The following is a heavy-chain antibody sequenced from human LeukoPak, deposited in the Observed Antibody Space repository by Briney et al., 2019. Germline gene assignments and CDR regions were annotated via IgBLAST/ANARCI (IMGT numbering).Heavy chain of an antibody. J-gene: IGHJ5*02. V-gene: IGHV5-51*01. D-gene: IGHD6-25*01. CDR2: FNPRDSST. Sequence: VGSFNPRDSSTRYSPSFQGQVTFSADSSVSTAYLHWSSLRASDTAIYYCARHYGSAWFAHWGQGTQVTVSS. CDR3: ARHYGSAWFAH.